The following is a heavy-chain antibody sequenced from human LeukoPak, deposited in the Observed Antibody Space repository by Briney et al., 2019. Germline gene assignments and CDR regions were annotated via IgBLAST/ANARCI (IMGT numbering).Heavy chain of an antibody. D-gene: IGHD4-17*01. Sequence: GGSLRLSCAASRFTFSSYGMHWVRQAPGKGLEWVAVISYDGSNKYYADSVKGRFTISRDNSKNTLYLQMNSLRAEDTAVYYCAKDTTTVTASYWGQGTLVTVSS. CDR1: RFTFSSYG. CDR3: AKDTTTVTASY. J-gene: IGHJ4*02. CDR2: ISYDGSNK. V-gene: IGHV3-30*18.